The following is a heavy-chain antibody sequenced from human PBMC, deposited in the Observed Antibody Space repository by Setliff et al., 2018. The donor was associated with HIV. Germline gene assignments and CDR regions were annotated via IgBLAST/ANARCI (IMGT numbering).Heavy chain of an antibody. CDR3: ASGDPSGTAVWPDP. D-gene: IGHD3-10*01. J-gene: IGHJ5*02. CDR1: GFTFDDFA. V-gene: IGHV3-49*04. CDR2: LRSKTYGGTP. Sequence: GGSLRLSCTVSGFTFDDFALNWVRLTPRKGLEWVGFLRSKTYGGTPEYAASVKDRFIISRDDSRTIAYLQMNSLETEDTAIYYCASGDPSGTAVWPDPWGQGTLVTVSS.